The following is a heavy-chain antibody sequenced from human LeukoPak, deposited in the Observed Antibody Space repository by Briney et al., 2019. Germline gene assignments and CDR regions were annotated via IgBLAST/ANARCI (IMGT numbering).Heavy chain of an antibody. V-gene: IGHV4-59*12. CDR3: ARGPNYDFWSGYYTDLRYFDY. D-gene: IGHD3-3*01. J-gene: IGHJ4*02. CDR2: IYYSGST. Sequence: SETLSLTCTVSGGSISSYYWSWIRQPPGKGLEWIGYIYYSGSTNYNPSLKSRVTISVDTSKNQFSLKLSSVTAADTAVYYCARGPNYDFWSGYYTDLRYFDYWGQGTLVTVSS. CDR1: GGSISSYY.